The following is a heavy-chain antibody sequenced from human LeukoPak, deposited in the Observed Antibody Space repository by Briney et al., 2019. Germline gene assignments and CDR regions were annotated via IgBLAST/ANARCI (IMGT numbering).Heavy chain of an antibody. CDR3: ARSMAAAGPTHNWFDP. D-gene: IGHD6-13*01. V-gene: IGHV4-39*01. J-gene: IGHJ5*01. CDR2: IYYTGTT. Sequence: SETPSLTCTVSGGSISWSNNYWGWIRQPPGKGLEWIGSIYYTGTTYYNPSLKSRVTVSVDTSKNQFSLKLTSVTAADTAVYYCARSMAAAGPTHNWFDPWGQRTLVTVSS. CDR1: GGSISWSNNY.